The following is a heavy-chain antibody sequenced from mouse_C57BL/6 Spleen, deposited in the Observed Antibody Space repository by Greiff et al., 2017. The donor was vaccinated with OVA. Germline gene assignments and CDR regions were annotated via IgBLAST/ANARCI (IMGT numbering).Heavy chain of an antibody. CDR3: ARCDGYDGDYYAMDY. J-gene: IGHJ4*01. D-gene: IGHD2-2*01. CDR2: INPNNGGT. V-gene: IGHV1-26*01. CDR1: GYTFTDYY. Sequence: EVQLQQSGPELVKPGASVKISCKASGYTFTDYYMNWVKQSHGKSLEWIGDINPNNGGTSYNQKFKGKATLTVDKSSSTAYMELRSLTSEDSAVYYCARCDGYDGDYYAMDYWGQGTSVTVSS.